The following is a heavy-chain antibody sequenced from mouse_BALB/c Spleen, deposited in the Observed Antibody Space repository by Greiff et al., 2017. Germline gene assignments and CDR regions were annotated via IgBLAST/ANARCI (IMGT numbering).Heavy chain of an antibody. Sequence: EVKLMESGGGLVQPAGSLRLSCATSGFTFTDYYMSWVRQPPGKALEWLGFIRNKANGYTTEYSASVKGRFTISRDNSKSILYLQMNTLRAEDSATYYCARDEGYAWFAYWGQGTLVTVSA. CDR3: ARDEGYAWFAY. D-gene: IGHD3-2*02. CDR2: IRNKANGYTT. V-gene: IGHV7-3*02. CDR1: GFTFTDYY. J-gene: IGHJ3*01.